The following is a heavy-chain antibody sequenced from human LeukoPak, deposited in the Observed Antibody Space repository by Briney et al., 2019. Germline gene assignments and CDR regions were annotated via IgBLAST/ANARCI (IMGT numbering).Heavy chain of an antibody. CDR3: ARARATQVIPLDTKISRYYYYMDV. D-gene: IGHD3-16*02. V-gene: IGHV4-59*01. Sequence: SETLSLTCTVSGGSISSYYWSWIRQPPRKGLQWIGYIHYTGSTNYNPSLKSRVTISVNTSKNQFSLKLSSVTAADTAVYYCARARATQVIPLDTKISRYYYYMDVWGKGTTVTISS. CDR2: IHYTGST. J-gene: IGHJ6*03. CDR1: GGSISSYY.